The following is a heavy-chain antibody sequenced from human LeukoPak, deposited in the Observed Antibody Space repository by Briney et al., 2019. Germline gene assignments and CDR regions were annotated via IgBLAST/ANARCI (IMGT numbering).Heavy chain of an antibody. D-gene: IGHD2-15*01. CDR1: GGSISSYY. Sequence: SETLSLTCTVSGGSISSYYWSWIRQPPGKGLEWIGYIYYSGSTNYNPSLKSRVTISVDTSKNQFSLKLSSVTAADTAVYYCARHSGGYDYFDYWGQGTLVTVSS. J-gene: IGHJ4*02. V-gene: IGHV4-59*08. CDR3: ARHSGGYDYFDY. CDR2: IYYSGST.